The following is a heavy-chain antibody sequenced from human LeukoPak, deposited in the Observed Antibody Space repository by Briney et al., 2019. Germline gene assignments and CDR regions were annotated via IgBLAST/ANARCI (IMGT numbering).Heavy chain of an antibody. CDR3: ARESPRGVVVF. J-gene: IGHJ4*02. CDR2: IYYSGST. D-gene: IGHD2-2*01. V-gene: IGHV4-59*01. Sequence: SETLSLTCTVSGGSISSYYWSWIRQPPGKGLEWIGYIYYSGSTNYNPSLKSRVTISVDTSKNQFSLKLSSVTAADTAVYYCARESPRGVVVFWGQGTLVTVSS. CDR1: GGSISSYY.